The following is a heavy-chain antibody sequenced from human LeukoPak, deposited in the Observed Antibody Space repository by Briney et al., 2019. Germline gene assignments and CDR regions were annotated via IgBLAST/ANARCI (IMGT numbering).Heavy chain of an antibody. D-gene: IGHD4-17*01. CDR1: GFTFSSYA. CDR2: ISYDGSNK. Sequence: GGSLRLSCAASGFTFSSYAMSWVRQAPGKGLEWVAVISYDGSNKYYADSVKGRFTISRDNSKNTLYLQMNSLRAEDTAVYYCARDGTDYGGDYWGQGTLVTVSS. V-gene: IGHV3-30*04. J-gene: IGHJ4*02. CDR3: ARDGTDYGGDY.